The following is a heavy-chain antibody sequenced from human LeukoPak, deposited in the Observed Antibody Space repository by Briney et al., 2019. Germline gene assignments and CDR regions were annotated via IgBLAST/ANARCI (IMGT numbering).Heavy chain of an antibody. CDR3: AKGIVNWGKYYFDC. CDR2: ISGSGGST. Sequence: GGSLRLSCAASGFTFSSYAMSWVRQAPGKGLEWVSAISGSGGSTSYADSVTGRFTISRDNSKNTLHLQMNSLRAEDTAVYYCAKGIVNWGKYYFDCWGQGTLVTVSS. J-gene: IGHJ4*02. D-gene: IGHD7-27*01. V-gene: IGHV3-23*01. CDR1: GFTFSSYA.